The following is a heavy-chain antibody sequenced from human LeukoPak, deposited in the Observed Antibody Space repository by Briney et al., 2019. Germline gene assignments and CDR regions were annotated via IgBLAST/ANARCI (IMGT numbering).Heavy chain of an antibody. Sequence: PGGSLRLSCAASGFTFDDYAMHWVRQAPGKGLEWVSGISWNSGSIGYADSVKGRFTISRDNAKNSLYLQMNSLRADDTAIYYCARAAWYTSGGYRGGEGYYFDYWGQGTLVTVSS. D-gene: IGHD6-19*01. V-gene: IGHV3-9*01. J-gene: IGHJ4*02. CDR2: ISWNSGSI. CDR1: GFTFDDYA. CDR3: ARAAWYTSGGYRGGEGYYFDY.